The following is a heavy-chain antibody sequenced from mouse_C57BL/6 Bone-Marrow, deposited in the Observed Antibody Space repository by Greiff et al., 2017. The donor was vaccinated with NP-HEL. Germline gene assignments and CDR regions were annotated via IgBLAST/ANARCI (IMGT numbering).Heavy chain of an antibody. CDR1: GYTFTDYY. V-gene: IGHV1-76*01. J-gene: IGHJ1*03. CDR2: IYPGSGNT. Sequence: VKLVESGAELVRPGASVKLSCKASGYTFTDYYINWVKQRPGQGLEWIARIYPGSGNTYYNEKFKGKATLTAEKSSSTAYMQLSSLTSEDSAVYFCARGYGSSYDWYFDVWGTGTTVTVSS. D-gene: IGHD1-1*01. CDR3: ARGYGSSYDWYFDV.